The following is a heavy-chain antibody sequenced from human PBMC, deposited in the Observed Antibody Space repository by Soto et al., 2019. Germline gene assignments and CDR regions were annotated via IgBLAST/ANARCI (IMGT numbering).Heavy chain of an antibody. CDR1: GFTFNINW. D-gene: IGHD3-3*01. V-gene: IGHV3-7*01. CDR3: ARGILSYYDDWNGFYGGMDV. Sequence: EVQLVESGGGLVQPGGSLRLSCSASGFTFNINWMNWVRQAPGKGLEWVANIKLDGSETYYVDSVKGRFTISRDNAKNLLYLQMNSLRAEDTAVYFCARGILSYYDDWNGFYGGMDVWGQGTTVTVSS. J-gene: IGHJ6*02. CDR2: IKLDGSET.